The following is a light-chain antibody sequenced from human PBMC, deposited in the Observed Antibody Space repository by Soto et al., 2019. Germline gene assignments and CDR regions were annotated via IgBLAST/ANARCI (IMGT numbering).Light chain of an antibody. CDR2: GVS. J-gene: IGKJ3*01. Sequence: EIVLTQSPGTLSLSPGERATLSCRASQSVSSSFLAWYQQRPGQAPRLLIHGVSSRATGIPDRFSGSWSGTDFTLTINRAEPEDFALYFCQQYGSSPFTFGPGTKLEIK. CDR1: QSVSSSF. V-gene: IGKV3-20*01. CDR3: QQYGSSPFT.